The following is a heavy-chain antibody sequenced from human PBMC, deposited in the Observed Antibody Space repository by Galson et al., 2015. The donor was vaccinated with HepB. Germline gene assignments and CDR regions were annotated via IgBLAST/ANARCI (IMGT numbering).Heavy chain of an antibody. CDR2: IYPGDSDT. D-gene: IGHD2-15*01. Sequence: QSGAEVKKPGESLKISCKGSGYTFTSYWIGWVRQMPGKGLEWMGIIYPGDSDTRNTPSFQGQVTISADKSISTAYLQWSSLKASDTAMYYCARQAMVVADGMDVWGQGTTVTVSS. V-gene: IGHV5-51*01. J-gene: IGHJ6*02. CDR3: ARQAMVVADGMDV. CDR1: GYTFTSYW.